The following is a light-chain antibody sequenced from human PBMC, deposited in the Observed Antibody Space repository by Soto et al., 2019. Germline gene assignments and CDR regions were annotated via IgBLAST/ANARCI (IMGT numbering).Light chain of an antibody. CDR2: GAS. CDR1: QSVSSSY. V-gene: IGKV3D-7*01. J-gene: IGKJ5*01. CDR3: QEDTNFTPIT. Sequence: TQSLGTLSLTQREEATASYRASQSVSSSYIAWYQQRPGQPPSLLSYGASTRATGIPDRFSGSGSGTHFTLTISSLSSEDFGVYYCQEDTNFTPITFGQGTRLE.